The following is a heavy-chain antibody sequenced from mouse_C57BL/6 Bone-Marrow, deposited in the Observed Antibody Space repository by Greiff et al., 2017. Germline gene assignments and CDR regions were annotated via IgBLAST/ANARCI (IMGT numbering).Heavy chain of an antibody. Sequence: QVQLQQSGAELARPGASVKLSCKASGYTFTSYGISWVKQRTGQGLEWIGEIYPRSGNTYYNEKFKGKATLTADKSSSTAYMELRSLTSEDSAVYFCATLYYGNYGGFAYWGQETLVTVAA. CDR1: GYTFTSYG. CDR3: ATLYYGNYGGFAY. D-gene: IGHD2-1*01. J-gene: IGHJ3*01. V-gene: IGHV1-81*01. CDR2: IYPRSGNT.